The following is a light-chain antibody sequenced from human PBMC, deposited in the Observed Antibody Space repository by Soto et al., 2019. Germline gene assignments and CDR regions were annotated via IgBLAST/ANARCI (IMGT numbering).Light chain of an antibody. CDR3: HKYNHAPT. CDR1: QGISNY. CDR2: AAS. Sequence: DIPISQSPSSLSASVGDRDTITCRASQGISNYLAWYQQKPGKVPELLIYAASTLQSGVPSRFSGSGSGTEFSLTISGLQPEDVATYYCHKYNHAPTFGGGTKVEIK. V-gene: IGKV1-27*01. J-gene: IGKJ4*01.